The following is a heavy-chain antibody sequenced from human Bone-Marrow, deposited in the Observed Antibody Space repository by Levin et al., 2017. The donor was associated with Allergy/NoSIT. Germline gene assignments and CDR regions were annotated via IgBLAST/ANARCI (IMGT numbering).Heavy chain of an antibody. CDR3: ARDYYDNSYYYGMDV. CDR1: GFSFSSYS. Sequence: GGSLRLSCAASGFSFSSYSMNWVRQAPGKGLEWVASIGSTSSYMYYAESVEGRFTISRDNAKNSLYLQMNSLRAEDTAVYYCARDYYDNSYYYGMDVWGQGTTVTVS. J-gene: IGHJ6*02. V-gene: IGHV3-21*06. D-gene: IGHD3-22*01. CDR2: IGSTSSYM.